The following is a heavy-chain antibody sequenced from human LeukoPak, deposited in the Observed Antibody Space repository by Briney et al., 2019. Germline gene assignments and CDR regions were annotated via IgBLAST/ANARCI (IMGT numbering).Heavy chain of an antibody. V-gene: IGHV3-73*01. D-gene: IGHD3-16*02. CDR3: TSSMITFGGVIDY. Sequence: PGGSLKLSCAASGFTSSGSAMHWVRQASGKGLEWVGRIRSKANSYATAYAASVKGRFTISRDDSKNTAYLQMNSLKTEDTAVYYCTSSMITFGGVIDYWGQGTLVTVSS. CDR2: IRSKANSYAT. CDR1: GFTSSGSA. J-gene: IGHJ4*02.